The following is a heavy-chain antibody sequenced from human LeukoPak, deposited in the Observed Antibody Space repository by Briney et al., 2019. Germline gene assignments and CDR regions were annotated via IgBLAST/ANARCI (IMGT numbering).Heavy chain of an antibody. D-gene: IGHD6-13*01. J-gene: IGHJ4*02. CDR2: INHSGST. CDR3: ASLPPSHIAAAGTLGY. CDR1: GGSFSGYY. V-gene: IGHV4-34*01. Sequence: SETLSLTCAVYGGSFSGYYWSWIRQTPGKGLEWIGEINHSGSTNYNPPLKSRVTISVDTSKQQFSLKLSSVTAADTAVYYCASLPPSHIAAAGTLGYWGQGTLVTVSS.